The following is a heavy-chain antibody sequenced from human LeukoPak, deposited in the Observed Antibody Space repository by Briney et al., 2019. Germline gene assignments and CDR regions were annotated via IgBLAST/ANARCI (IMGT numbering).Heavy chain of an antibody. J-gene: IGHJ4*02. V-gene: IGHV1-69*05. CDR2: INPIFGTA. CDR3: VVNSGYDSIDY. CDR1: GGTFSSYA. D-gene: IGHD5-12*01. Sequence: SVTVSRTSTGGTFSSYAISWVRQAHGQGLGWMGRINPIFGTANYAQKFQGRVTITTDESTSTAYMELSSLRSEDTAVYYCVVNSGYDSIDYWGQGTLVTVSS.